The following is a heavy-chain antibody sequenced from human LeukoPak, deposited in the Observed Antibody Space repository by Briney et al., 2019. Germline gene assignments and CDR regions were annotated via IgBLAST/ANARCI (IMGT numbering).Heavy chain of an antibody. CDR2: IYPGDSDT. D-gene: IGHD2-2*02. V-gene: IGHV5-51*01. CDR3: ARLALSYCSSTSCYRENWFDP. J-gene: IGHJ5*02. CDR1: GYSFTSYW. Sequence: GEPLKISCKGSGYSFTSYWIGWVRQMPGKGLEWMGIIYPGDSDTRYSPSFQGQVTISADKSISTAYLQWSSLKASDTAMYYCARLALSYCSSTSCYRENWFDPWGQGTLVTVSS.